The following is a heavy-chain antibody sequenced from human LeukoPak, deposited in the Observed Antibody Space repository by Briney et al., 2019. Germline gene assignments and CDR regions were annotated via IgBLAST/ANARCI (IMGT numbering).Heavy chain of an antibody. CDR1: GGSISSSSYY. D-gene: IGHD3-9*01. CDR3: AGPYYDILTGYYRDFDY. CDR2: IYYSGST. J-gene: IGHJ4*02. V-gene: IGHV4-39*01. Sequence: PSETLSLTCTVSGGSISSSSYYWGWIRQHPGKGLEWIGSIYYSGSTYYNPSLKSRVTISVDTSKNQFSLKLSSVTAADTAVYYCAGPYYDILTGYYRDFDYWGQGTLVTVSS.